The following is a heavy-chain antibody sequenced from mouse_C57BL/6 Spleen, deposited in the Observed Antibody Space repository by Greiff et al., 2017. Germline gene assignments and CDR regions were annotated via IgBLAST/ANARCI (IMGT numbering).Heavy chain of an antibody. CDR2: ISSGSSTI. J-gene: IGHJ3*01. CDR1: GFTFSDYG. D-gene: IGHD1-1*01. V-gene: IGHV5-17*01. Sequence: EVKLMESGGGLVKPGGSLKLSCAASGFTFSDYGMHWVRQAPEKGLEWVAYISSGSSTIYYADTVKGRFTISRDNAKNTLFLQMTSLRSEDTAMYYCARGYYSSSTWFAYWGQGTLVTVPA. CDR3: ARGYYSSSTWFAY.